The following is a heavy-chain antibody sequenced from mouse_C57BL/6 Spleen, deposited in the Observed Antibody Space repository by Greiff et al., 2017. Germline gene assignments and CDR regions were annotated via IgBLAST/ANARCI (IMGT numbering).Heavy chain of an antibody. CDR2: INPNNGGT. CDR1: GYTFTDYN. Sequence: EVKLMESGPELVKPGASVKIPCKASGYTFTDYNMDWVKQSHGKSLEWIGDINPNNGGTIYNQKFKGKATLTVDKSSSTAYMELRSLTSEDTAVYYCARFTTVVARGMDYWGQGTSVTVSS. J-gene: IGHJ4*01. D-gene: IGHD1-1*01. V-gene: IGHV1-18*01. CDR3: ARFTTVVARGMDY.